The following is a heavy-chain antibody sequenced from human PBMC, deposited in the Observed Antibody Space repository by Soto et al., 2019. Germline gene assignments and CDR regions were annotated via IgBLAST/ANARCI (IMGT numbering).Heavy chain of an antibody. J-gene: IGHJ4*02. CDR2: IYYSGST. Sequence: SSETLSLTCTVSGGSISSGDYYWSWIRQPPGKGLEWIGYIYYSGSTYYNPSLKSRVTISVDTSKNQFSLKLSSVTAADTAVYYCARESGRVSSSGFDYWGQGTLVTVSS. CDR1: GGSISSGDYY. D-gene: IGHD6-6*01. V-gene: IGHV4-30-4*01. CDR3: ARESGRVSSSGFDY.